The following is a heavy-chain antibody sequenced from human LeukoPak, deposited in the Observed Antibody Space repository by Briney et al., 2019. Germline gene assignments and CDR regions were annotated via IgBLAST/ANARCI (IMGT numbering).Heavy chain of an antibody. D-gene: IGHD2-15*01. Sequence: GGSLRLSCAASGFTFDDYAMHWVRQAPGKGLEWVSGISWNSGSIGYADSVKGRFTISRDNAKNSLYLQMNSLRAEDTAVYYCAKDSYRYCSGGSCYSFDYRGQGTLVTVSS. CDR2: ISWNSGSI. V-gene: IGHV3-9*01. J-gene: IGHJ4*02. CDR1: GFTFDDYA. CDR3: AKDSYRYCSGGSCYSFDY.